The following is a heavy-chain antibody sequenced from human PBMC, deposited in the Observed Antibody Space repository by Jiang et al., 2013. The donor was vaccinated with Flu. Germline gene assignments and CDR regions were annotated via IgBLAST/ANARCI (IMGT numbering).Heavy chain of an antibody. CDR2: IYRDGRT. J-gene: IGHJ6*02. V-gene: IGHV3-66*01. Sequence: QLVESGGGLVQPGGSLRLSCAASGFSVSGNYMTWVRQAPGKGMEWVSFIYRDGRTYYADSVKGRFTISRDDSKNTVSLQMNSLRAEDTALYYCARDFSSYPYYYYGMDVWGRGTTVTVSS. CDR3: ARDFSSYPYYYYGMDV. D-gene: IGHD4-11*01. CDR1: GFSVSGNY.